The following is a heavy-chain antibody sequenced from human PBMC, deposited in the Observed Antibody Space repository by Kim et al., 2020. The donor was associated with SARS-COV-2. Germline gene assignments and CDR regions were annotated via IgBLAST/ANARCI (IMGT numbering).Heavy chain of an antibody. CDR3: ARDGYCSSTSCYASYYFDY. Sequence: GGSLRLSCAASGFTFSSYGMHWVRQAPGKGLEWVAVISYDGSNKYYADSVKGRFTISRDNSKNTLYLQMNSLRAEDMAVYYCARDGYCSSTSCYASYYFDYWGQGTLVTVSS. J-gene: IGHJ4*02. CDR1: GFTFSSYG. V-gene: IGHV3-33*05. D-gene: IGHD2-2*03. CDR2: ISYDGSNK.